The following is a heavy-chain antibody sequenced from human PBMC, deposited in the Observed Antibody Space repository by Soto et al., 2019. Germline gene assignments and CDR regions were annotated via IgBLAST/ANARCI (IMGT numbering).Heavy chain of an antibody. CDR2: IIPIFGTA. CDR1: GGTFSSYA. Sequence: QVQLVQSGAEVKKPGSSVKVSCKASGGTFSSYAISWVRQAPGQGLEWMGGIIPIFGTANYAQKFQGRVTISADESTSTAYMELSSLRSEDTDVYYCARVEEYSYGQYYYYGMDVWGQGTTVTVSS. V-gene: IGHV1-69*01. CDR3: ARVEEYSYGQYYYYGMDV. D-gene: IGHD5-18*01. J-gene: IGHJ6*02.